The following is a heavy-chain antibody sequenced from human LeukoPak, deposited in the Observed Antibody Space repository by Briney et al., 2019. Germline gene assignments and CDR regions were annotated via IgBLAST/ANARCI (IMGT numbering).Heavy chain of an antibody. CDR2: MDPNSGNT. J-gene: IGHJ6*03. D-gene: IGHD6-13*01. V-gene: IGHV1-8*01. CDR3: ARAQRGIAAAGTQYYYYYMDV. Sequence: ASVKVSCKASGYTFTSYDINWVRQATGQGLEWMGWMDPNSGNTGYAQKFQGRVTMTRNTSISTAYMELSSLRSEDTAVYYCARAQRGIAAAGTQYYYYYMDVWGKGTTVTVSS. CDR1: GYTFTSYD.